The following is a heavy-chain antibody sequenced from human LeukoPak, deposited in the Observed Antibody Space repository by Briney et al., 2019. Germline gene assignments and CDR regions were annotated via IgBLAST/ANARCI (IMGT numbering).Heavy chain of an antibody. CDR3: ARDPKYSSPEGV. CDR1: GGSISSGGYY. J-gene: IGHJ3*01. Sequence: SETLSLTCTVSGGSISSGGYYWSWIRQPPGKGLEWIGYIYHSGSTYYNPSLKSRVTISVDRSKNQFSLKLSSVTAADTAVYYCARDPKYSSPEGVWGQGTMVIVSS. V-gene: IGHV4-30-2*01. D-gene: IGHD6-6*01. CDR2: IYHSGST.